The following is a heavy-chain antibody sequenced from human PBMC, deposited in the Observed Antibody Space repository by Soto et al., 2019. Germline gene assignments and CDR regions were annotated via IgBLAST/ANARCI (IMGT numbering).Heavy chain of an antibody. J-gene: IGHJ4*02. CDR3: AKGDGYNYGHFDY. CDR2: VRGRGGST. D-gene: IGHD5-12*01. CDR1: GFTFSNYA. V-gene: IGHV3-23*01. Sequence: PGGSLRLSCAASGFTFSNYAMSWVRQAPGKGLEWVSVVRGRGGSTYVAESLKGRFTISRDSSKNTLYLQMNSLRAEDTALYYCAKGDGYNYGHFDYWGQGTLVTVSS.